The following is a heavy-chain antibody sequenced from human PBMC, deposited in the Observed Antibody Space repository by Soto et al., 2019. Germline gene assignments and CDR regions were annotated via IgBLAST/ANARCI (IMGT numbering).Heavy chain of an antibody. D-gene: IGHD1-26*01. CDR3: ARDATGSFGYFDL. V-gene: IGHV1-69*17. Sequence: QVQLVQSGAEVKKPGSSVKVSCKASGGSFGASAISWVRQAPGQGLEWMGGIIPMFGLANYAQKFQGRITITADKSTSTAYMEVSSLRSEDTAMYYCARDATGSFGYFDLWGRGTLVSVSS. CDR2: IIPMFGLA. J-gene: IGHJ2*01. CDR1: GGSFGASA.